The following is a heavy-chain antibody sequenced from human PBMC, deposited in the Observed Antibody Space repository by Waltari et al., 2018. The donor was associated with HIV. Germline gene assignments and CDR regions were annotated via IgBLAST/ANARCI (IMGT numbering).Heavy chain of an antibody. V-gene: IGHV4-39*07. Sequence: QLQLQESGPGLVKPSETLSLTCTVSGGSISSSSYYWGWIRQPPGKGLEWIGSIYYRGSTYDNPALKSRVTISVDTSKNQFSLKLSAVTAADTAVYYCARDSQPLLTGHNWFDPWGQGTLVTVSS. J-gene: IGHJ5*02. CDR1: GGSISSSSYY. CDR2: IYYRGST. CDR3: ARDSQPLLTGHNWFDP. D-gene: IGHD2-21*02.